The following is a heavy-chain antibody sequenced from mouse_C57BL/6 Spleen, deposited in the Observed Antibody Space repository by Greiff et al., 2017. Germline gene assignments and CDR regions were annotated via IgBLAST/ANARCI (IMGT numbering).Heavy chain of an antibody. V-gene: IGHV1-53*01. CDR3: AREGIYDGYYVPY. CDR1: GYTFTSYW. CDR2: INRSNGGI. Sequence: QVQLQQPGTELVKPGASVKLSCKASGYTFTSYWMHWVQQTPGQGLEWIGYINRSNGGIYYNEKFKSKATLTVDKSSGTAYMQLSSLTSEDSAVYYCAREGIYDGYYVPYWGQGTLVTVSA. D-gene: IGHD2-3*01. J-gene: IGHJ3*01.